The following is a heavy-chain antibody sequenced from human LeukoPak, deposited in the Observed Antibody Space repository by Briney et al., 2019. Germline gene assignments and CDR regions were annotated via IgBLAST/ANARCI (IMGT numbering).Heavy chain of an antibody. V-gene: IGHV3-33*01. CDR3: AREYSAGWFDP. Sequence: GRSLRLSCAASGFNFSSYGMHWVRQAPGKGLEWVAVIWYDGSNKFYADSVKGRFTISRDNSKNTLYLQMNSLRAEDTAVYYCAREYSAGWFDPWGQGTLVTVSS. D-gene: IGHD6-13*01. CDR2: IWYDGSNK. J-gene: IGHJ5*02. CDR1: GFNFSSYG.